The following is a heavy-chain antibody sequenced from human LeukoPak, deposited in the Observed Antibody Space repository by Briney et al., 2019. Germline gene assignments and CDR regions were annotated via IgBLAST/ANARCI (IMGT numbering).Heavy chain of an antibody. J-gene: IGHJ4*02. Sequence: GGSLGLSCAASGFTFSSYAMSWVRQAPGKGLEWVSAISGSGGSTYYADSVKGRFTISRDNSKNTLYLQMNSLRAEDTAVYYCAKDLSDYDFWSGDYLGSYYFDYWGQGTLVTVSS. CDR1: GFTFSSYA. V-gene: IGHV3-23*01. CDR2: ISGSGGST. D-gene: IGHD3-3*01. CDR3: AKDLSDYDFWSGDYLGSYYFDY.